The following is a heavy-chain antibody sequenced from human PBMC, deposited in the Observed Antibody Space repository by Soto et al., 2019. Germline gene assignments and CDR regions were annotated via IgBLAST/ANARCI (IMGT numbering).Heavy chain of an antibody. D-gene: IGHD3-16*01. V-gene: IGHV3-23*01. CDR1: GFTFSTYA. CDR3: ARAPRTYDFPYYFDY. J-gene: IGHJ4*01. CDR2: FSATGVST. Sequence: PGVSRRLSCSASGFTFSTYAMGCGREAPGKGLEWVSVFSATGVSTYNADSVNGRFTISRDNSKDTLYLEMSTLRAEDTAVYYCARAPRTYDFPYYFDYWGHGTLVTVSS.